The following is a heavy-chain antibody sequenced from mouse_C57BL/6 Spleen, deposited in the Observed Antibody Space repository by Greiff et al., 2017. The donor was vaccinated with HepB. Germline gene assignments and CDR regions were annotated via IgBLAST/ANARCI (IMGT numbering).Heavy chain of an antibody. Sequence: QVHVKQPGAELVKPGASVKLSCKASGYTFTSYWMHWVKQRPGRGLEWIGRIDPNSGGTKYNEKFKSKATLTVDKPSSSAYMQLSSLTSEDSAVYYCARLKVYDAGDFDYWGQGTTLTVSS. V-gene: IGHV1-72*01. CDR1: GYTFTSYW. CDR2: IDPNSGGT. J-gene: IGHJ2*01. D-gene: IGHD2-12*01. CDR3: ARLKVYDAGDFDY.